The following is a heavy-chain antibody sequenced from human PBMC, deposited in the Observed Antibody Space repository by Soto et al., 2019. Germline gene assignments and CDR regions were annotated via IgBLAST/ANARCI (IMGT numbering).Heavy chain of an antibody. CDR1: GFTFSNYN. CDR3: ASQYDFWTCFQFDP. CDR2: ISSSSRYI. J-gene: IGHJ5*02. V-gene: IGHV3-21*01. D-gene: IGHD3-3*01. Sequence: EVQLVESGGGLVKPGGSLRLSCAASGFTFSNYNMNWVRQAPGKGLEWVSSISSSSRYIYYADTVKGRFTISRDNAKHSLSLKMMSLKDEDRAICVCASQYDFWTCFQFDPRGHATQVTISS.